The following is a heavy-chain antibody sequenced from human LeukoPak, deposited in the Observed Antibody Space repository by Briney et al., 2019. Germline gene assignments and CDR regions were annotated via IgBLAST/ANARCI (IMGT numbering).Heavy chain of an antibody. Sequence: SETLSLTCAVYGGSFSGYYWSWIRQPPGKGLEWIGEINHSGSTNHNPSLRSRVTISVDTSKNQFSLKLSSVTAADTAVYYCARGRYSSSSRGRETFDYWGQGTLVTVSS. V-gene: IGHV4-34*01. D-gene: IGHD6-6*01. CDR3: ARGRYSSSSRGRETFDY. CDR1: GGSFSGYY. CDR2: INHSGST. J-gene: IGHJ4*02.